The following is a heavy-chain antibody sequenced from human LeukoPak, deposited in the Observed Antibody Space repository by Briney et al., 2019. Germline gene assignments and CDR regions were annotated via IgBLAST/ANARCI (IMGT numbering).Heavy chain of an antibody. CDR1: GYTFTSYG. Sequence: ASVKVSCKASGYTFTSYGISWVRQAPGQGLEWMGWISAYNGNTNYAQKLQGRVTMTTDTSTSTAYMELRSLRSDDTAVYYCARARSRNPNWNYPPPHFDYWGQGTLVTVSS. V-gene: IGHV1-18*01. CDR3: ARARSRNPNWNYPPPHFDY. J-gene: IGHJ4*02. D-gene: IGHD1-7*01. CDR2: ISAYNGNT.